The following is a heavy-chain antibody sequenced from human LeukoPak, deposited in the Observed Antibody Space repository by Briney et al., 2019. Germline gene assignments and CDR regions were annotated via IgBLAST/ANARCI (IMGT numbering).Heavy chain of an antibody. CDR2: ISSSGSYT. J-gene: IGHJ4*02. Sequence: GGSLRLSCAASGFTFSDYYMSWIRQAPGKGLEWDSYISSSGSYTNYADSVKGRFTISRDNAKNSLYLQMNSLRAEDTAVYYCARASSESGYFDWLFAYFDYWGQGTLVTVSS. V-gene: IGHV3-11*06. CDR1: GFTFSDYY. D-gene: IGHD3-9*01. CDR3: ARASSESGYFDWLFAYFDY.